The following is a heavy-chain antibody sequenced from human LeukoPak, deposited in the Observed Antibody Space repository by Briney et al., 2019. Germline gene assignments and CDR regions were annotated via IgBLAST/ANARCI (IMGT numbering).Heavy chain of an antibody. J-gene: IGHJ4*02. CDR1: GYSFTSYW. CDR2: IDPSESYT. D-gene: IGHD6-19*01. CDR3: ARLEYSSGWYPDY. Sequence: GESLKTSCKGSGYSFTSYWIIWVRQMPGRGLEWMGRIDPSESYTNYRPSFQGHVTISADKSISTAYLQWSSLKPSDTAMYYCARLEYSSGWYPDYWGQGTLVTVSS. V-gene: IGHV5-10-1*01.